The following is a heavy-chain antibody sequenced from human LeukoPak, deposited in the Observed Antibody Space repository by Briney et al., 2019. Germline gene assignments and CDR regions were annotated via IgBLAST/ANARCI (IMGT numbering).Heavy chain of an antibody. CDR2: ISSSGSTI. Sequence: GGSLRLSCAASGFTFSSYEMNWVRQAPGKGLEWVSYISSSGSTIYYADSVKGRFTISRDNAKNSLYLQMNSLRAENTAVYYCAQEGYGSGSYDGWGQGTLVTVSS. J-gene: IGHJ4*02. D-gene: IGHD3-10*01. V-gene: IGHV3-48*03. CDR3: AQEGYGSGSYDG. CDR1: GFTFSSYE.